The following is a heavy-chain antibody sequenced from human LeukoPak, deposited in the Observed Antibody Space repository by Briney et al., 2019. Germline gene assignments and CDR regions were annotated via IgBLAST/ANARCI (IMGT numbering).Heavy chain of an antibody. V-gene: IGHV3-7*01. Sequence: GGSLRLSCAASGFPFSGYWVTWVRQAPGKGLEWVANIKQEGSEKYYVDSVKGRFTISRDDAKNSLYLQMNSLRAGDTAVYYCASYYYGSGTSLGFWGQGTLVTVSS. CDR2: IKQEGSEK. D-gene: IGHD3-10*01. CDR3: ASYYYGSGTSLGF. CDR1: GFPFSGYW. J-gene: IGHJ4*02.